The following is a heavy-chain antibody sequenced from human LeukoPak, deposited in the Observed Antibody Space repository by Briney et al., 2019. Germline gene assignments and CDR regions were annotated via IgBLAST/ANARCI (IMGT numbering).Heavy chain of an antibody. Sequence: GGSVRLSCAASGFTFSSYAMSWVRQAPGKGLEWVSGISGSGGSTYYADSVKDRFTISRDNSKNTLYLQMNSLRAEDTAVYYCEKDRDDSGGYWPLCDIWGQGTLVTVSS. CDR1: GFTFSSYA. D-gene: IGHD3-22*01. V-gene: IGHV3-23*01. CDR3: EKDRDDSGGYWPLCDI. CDR2: ISGSGGST. J-gene: IGHJ4*02.